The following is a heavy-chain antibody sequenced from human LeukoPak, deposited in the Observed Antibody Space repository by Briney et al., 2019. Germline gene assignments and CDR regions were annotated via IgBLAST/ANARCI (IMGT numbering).Heavy chain of an antibody. J-gene: IGHJ4*02. Sequence: PGCSLRLSCAASGFSFRDYAMSWVRQAPGKGVEWVSLIGGVGGRTYYADSVKGRFTISRDNSKNTLYLQMDSLRAEDTAVYYCAKDPVIYHGSSGWHSFDYWGRGTLVTVSS. D-gene: IGHD6-19*01. CDR2: IGGVGGRT. CDR3: AKDPVIYHGSSGWHSFDY. V-gene: IGHV3-23*01. CDR1: GFSFRDYA.